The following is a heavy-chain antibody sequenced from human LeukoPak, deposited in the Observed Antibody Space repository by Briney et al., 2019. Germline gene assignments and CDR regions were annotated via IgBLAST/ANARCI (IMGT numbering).Heavy chain of an antibody. CDR1: VYTSTCNW. Sequence: ASVKVSYKPSVYTSTCNWLRWVRHPPVQGLEWMGWISAYNGNINYAQKLQGRVTMTTDTSTSTAYMELRSLRSDSTAVYYCARDGGDAAYYYYYYIVGWVKGTTVTVSS. CDR2: ISAYNGNI. J-gene: IGHJ6*03. D-gene: IGHD3-16*01. CDR3: ARDGGDAAYYYYYYIVG. V-gene: IGHV1-18*01.